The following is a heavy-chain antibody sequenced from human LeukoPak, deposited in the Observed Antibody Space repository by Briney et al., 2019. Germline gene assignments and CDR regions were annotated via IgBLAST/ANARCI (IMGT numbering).Heavy chain of an antibody. CDR3: ARVVVLSGYDYLDY. V-gene: IGHV3-53*01. Sequence: GGSLRLSCAASGLTVSSNYMTWVRQAPGKRLEWVSSIYASGATYYADSVKGRFTISGDNSKNMLYLQVNSLRADDTAVYYCARVVVLSGYDYLDYWGQGTLVTVSS. D-gene: IGHD5-12*01. CDR1: GLTVSSNY. J-gene: IGHJ4*02. CDR2: IYASGAT.